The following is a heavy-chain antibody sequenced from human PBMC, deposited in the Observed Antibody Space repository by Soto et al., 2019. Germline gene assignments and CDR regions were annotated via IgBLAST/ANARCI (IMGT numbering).Heavy chain of an antibody. CDR3: TSDDIIVGATISTYYSYGMDV. Sequence: EVQLVESGGGLVKPGGSLRLYCAASGFTFSNAWMSWVRQAPGKGLEWVGRIKSKTDGGTTDYAAPVKGRFTISRDDSKNTLYLQMNSLKTEDTAVYYCTSDDIIVGATISTYYSYGMDVWGQGTTVTVSS. CDR1: GFTFSNAW. J-gene: IGHJ6*02. CDR2: IKSKTDGGTT. V-gene: IGHV3-15*01. D-gene: IGHD1-26*01.